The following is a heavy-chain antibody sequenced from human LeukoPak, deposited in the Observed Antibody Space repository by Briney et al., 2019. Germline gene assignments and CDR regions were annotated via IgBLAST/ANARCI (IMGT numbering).Heavy chain of an antibody. V-gene: IGHV3-48*03. CDR3: ARATGFDWLSPRNWFDP. D-gene: IGHD3-9*01. Sequence: PGGSLRLSCAASGFTFSSFEMNWVRQAPGKGLEWVSFISGSGSTIFYADSVKGRFTISRDNAKNSLYLQMNSLRAEDTAVYFCARATGFDWLSPRNWFDPWGQGTLVTVPS. CDR1: GFTFSSFE. CDR2: ISGSGSTI. J-gene: IGHJ5*02.